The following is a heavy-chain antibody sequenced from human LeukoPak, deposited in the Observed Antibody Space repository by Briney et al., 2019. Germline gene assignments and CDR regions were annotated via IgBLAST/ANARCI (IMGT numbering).Heavy chain of an antibody. V-gene: IGHV3-66*01. CDR1: GFTVSSNY. D-gene: IGHD3-22*01. J-gene: IGHJ4*02. CDR3: AREGGGVSSGYITNFDY. Sequence: PGGSLRLSCAASGFTVSSNYMSWVRQAPGKGLEWVSVIYSGGSTYYADSVKGRFTISRDNSKNTLYLQMNSLRAEDTAVYYCAREGGGVSSGYITNFDYWGQGTLVTVSS. CDR2: IYSGGST.